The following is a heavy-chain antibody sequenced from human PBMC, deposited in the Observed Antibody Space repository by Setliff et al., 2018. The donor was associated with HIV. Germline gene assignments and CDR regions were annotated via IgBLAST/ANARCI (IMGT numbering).Heavy chain of an antibody. CDR3: AVSFSTGSWPLDTLDI. Sequence: GGSLRLSCAASGFTFSLYWMTWVRQAPGKGLEWVATIKQDGSQKYYEDSVKGRFSISRDNAKNSLYLQVNSLRADDTAVYYCAVSFSTGSWPLDTLDIWGQGTMVTVSS. V-gene: IGHV3-7*05. J-gene: IGHJ3*02. CDR1: GFTFSLYW. CDR2: IKQDGSQK. D-gene: IGHD6-13*01.